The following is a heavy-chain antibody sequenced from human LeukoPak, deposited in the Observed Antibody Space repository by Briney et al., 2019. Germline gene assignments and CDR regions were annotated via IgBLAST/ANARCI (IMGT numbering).Heavy chain of an antibody. J-gene: IGHJ3*02. V-gene: IGHV1-69*05. Sequence: GASVKVSCTAPGGTFISYANSWVRQAPGQGLEWMGGIIPIFGTANYAQKFQGRVTITTDESTSTAYMELSSLRSEDTAVYYCARSKDIVVVPAASPWGAFDIWGQGTMVTVSS. CDR3: ARSKDIVVVPAASPWGAFDI. CDR2: IIPIFGTA. CDR1: GGTFISYA. D-gene: IGHD2-2*01.